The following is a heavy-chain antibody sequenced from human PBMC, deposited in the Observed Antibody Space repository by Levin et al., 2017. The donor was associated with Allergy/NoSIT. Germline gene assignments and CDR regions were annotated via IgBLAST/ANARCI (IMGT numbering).Heavy chain of an antibody. Sequence: GESLKISCAASGFTFSSYAMSWVRQAPGKGLEWVSAISGSGGSTYYADSVKGRFTISRDNSKNTLYLQMNSLRAEDTAVYYCVYGGLGPWYDFWSGSGAETYYYGMDVWGQGTTVTVSS. D-gene: IGHD3-3*01. CDR2: ISGSGGST. J-gene: IGHJ6*02. V-gene: IGHV3-23*01. CDR3: VYGGLGPWYDFWSGSGAETYYYGMDV. CDR1: GFTFSSYA.